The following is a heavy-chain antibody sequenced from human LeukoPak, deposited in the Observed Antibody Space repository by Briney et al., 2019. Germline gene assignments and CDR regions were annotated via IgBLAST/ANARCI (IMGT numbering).Heavy chain of an antibody. Sequence: GGSLRLSCAASGFTFSSYEMNWVRQAPGKGLEWISYISSSGGTIYYADSVKGRFTISRDNAKNSLYLQMSSLRAEDTAVYYCARMRPELDYWGQGTLVTVSS. CDR3: ARMRPELDY. CDR1: GFTFSSYE. J-gene: IGHJ4*02. CDR2: ISSSGGTI. V-gene: IGHV3-48*03. D-gene: IGHD6-6*01.